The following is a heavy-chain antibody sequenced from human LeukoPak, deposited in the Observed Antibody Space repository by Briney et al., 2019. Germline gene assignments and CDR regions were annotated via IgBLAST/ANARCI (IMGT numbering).Heavy chain of an antibody. CDR3: ARCMSELDYGDYAYYYHMDV. Sequence: SETLSLTCTVSGDSLTSGSRYWSWIRQPAGKGLEWIGHFYSSTRTTYNPSLESRVTIYGDKTKNQFSLKLDSVTAADTAVYFCARCMSELDYGDYAYYYHMDVWGKGTPVTVSS. CDR1: GDSLTSGSRY. J-gene: IGHJ6*04. CDR2: FYSSTRT. V-gene: IGHV4-61*09. D-gene: IGHD4-17*01.